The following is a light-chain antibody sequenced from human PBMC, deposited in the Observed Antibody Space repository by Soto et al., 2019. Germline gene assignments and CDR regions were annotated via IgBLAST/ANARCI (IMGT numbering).Light chain of an antibody. J-gene: IGKJ5*01. CDR2: GAS. Sequence: EIVMTQSPATLSVSPWERATLSCRASQSISSNVGWYQQRPGQAPRLLIYGASTRSTGIPARFSGSGSGTEFTLTISSLDSEDSAVYYCQPYNTWRQITFGQGTRLEIK. CDR1: QSISSN. V-gene: IGKV3-15*01. CDR3: QPYNTWRQIT.